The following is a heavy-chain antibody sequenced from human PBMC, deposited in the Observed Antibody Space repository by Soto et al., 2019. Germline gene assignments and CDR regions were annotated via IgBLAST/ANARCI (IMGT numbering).Heavy chain of an antibody. CDR1: GGSFSGYY. CDR3: ARGTVVAPTIAAAGLKWFDP. D-gene: IGHD6-13*01. V-gene: IGHV4-34*01. CDR2: INHSGST. Sequence: SETLSLTCAVYGGSFSGYYWSWIRQPPGKGLEWIGEINHSGSTNYNPSLKSRVTISVDTSKNQFSLKLSSVTAADTAVYYCARGTVVAPTIAAAGLKWFDPWGQGTLVTVSS. J-gene: IGHJ5*02.